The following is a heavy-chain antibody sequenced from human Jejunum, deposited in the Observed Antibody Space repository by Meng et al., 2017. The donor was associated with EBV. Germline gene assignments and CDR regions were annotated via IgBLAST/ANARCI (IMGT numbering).Heavy chain of an antibody. CDR3: AKPMIGKSYFDS. V-gene: IGHV3-30*18. D-gene: IGHD2-21*01. J-gene: IGHJ4*02. Sequence: QVQLVGLGGGVVQPGRSLGLSFSASGFTFGSYGMYWVRQAPGKGLECVAVISNDERNKYYADSVKGRFIISRDNSKSTVYLQMNSLRAEDTAMYYCAKPMIGKSYFDSWGQGALVTVSS. CDR2: ISNDERNK. CDR1: GFTFGSYG.